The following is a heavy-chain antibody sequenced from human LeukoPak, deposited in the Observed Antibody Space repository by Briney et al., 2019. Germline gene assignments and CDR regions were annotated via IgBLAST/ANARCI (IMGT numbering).Heavy chain of an antibody. CDR3: AVVTTTTFDY. Sequence: MASETLSLTFTVSGGSISSSSYYWGWIRQPPGKGLEWIGSIYYSGSTYYNPSLRSRVTISVGTSKNQFSLKLSSVTASDTAVYYCAVVTTTTFDYWGQGTLVTVSS. V-gene: IGHV4-39*01. J-gene: IGHJ4*02. CDR2: IYYSGST. CDR1: GGSISSSSYY. D-gene: IGHD4-23*01.